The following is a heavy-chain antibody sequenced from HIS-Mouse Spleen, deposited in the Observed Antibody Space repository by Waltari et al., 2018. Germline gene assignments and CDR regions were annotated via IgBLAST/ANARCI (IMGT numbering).Heavy chain of an antibody. CDR2: ISNDGSNK. CDR3: AKDNSYGYNWFDP. D-gene: IGHD5-18*01. Sequence: QVQLVESGGGVVQPGRSLRLSCAASGFTFSSYGMHWVRQAPGKGLEGGAVISNDGSNKYYADSVKGRFTISRDNSKNTLYLQMNSLRAEDTAVYYCAKDNSYGYNWFDPWGQGTLVTVSS. CDR1: GFTFSSYG. J-gene: IGHJ5*02. V-gene: IGHV3-30*18.